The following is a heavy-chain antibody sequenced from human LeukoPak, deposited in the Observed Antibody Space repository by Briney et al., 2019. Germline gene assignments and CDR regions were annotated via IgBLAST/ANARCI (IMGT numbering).Heavy chain of an antibody. Sequence: GGPLRLSCAASGFTFSSFGMIWVRQAPGKGLEWLSYISSGSGSIYYADSVKGRFTISRDNAKNSLYLQMNSLRAEDTAVYYCARKRESSSSWYGGLAYWGQGTLVTVSS. CDR1: GFTFSSFG. CDR3: ARKRESSSSWYGGLAY. CDR2: ISSGSGSI. D-gene: IGHD6-13*01. V-gene: IGHV3-48*01. J-gene: IGHJ4*02.